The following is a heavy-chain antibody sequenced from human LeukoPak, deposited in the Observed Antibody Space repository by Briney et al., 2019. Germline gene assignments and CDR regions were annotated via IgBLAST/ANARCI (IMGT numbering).Heavy chain of an antibody. J-gene: IGHJ4*02. V-gene: IGHV3-30*02. D-gene: IGHD1-7*01. Sequence: GGSLRLSCAASGFTFSSYGMHWVRQAPGEGLEWVAFIRYDGSNKYYADSVKGRFTISRDNSKNTLYLQMNSLRAEDTAVYYCAKDVPGTTAVTPTYYFDYWGQGTLVTVSS. CDR1: GFTFSSYG. CDR3: AKDVPGTTAVTPTYYFDY. CDR2: IRYDGSNK.